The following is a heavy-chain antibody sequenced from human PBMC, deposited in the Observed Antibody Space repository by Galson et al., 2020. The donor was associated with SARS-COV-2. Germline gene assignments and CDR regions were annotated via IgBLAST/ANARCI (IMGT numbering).Heavy chain of an antibody. V-gene: IGHV3-23*01. J-gene: IGHJ6*02. CDR3: AKAGGRDGYNYRVGYYYYGMDV. CDR2: ISGSGGST. CDR1: GFTFSSYA. D-gene: IGHD5-12*01. Sequence: TGGSLRLSCAASGFTFSSYAMSWVRQAPGKGLEWVSAISGSGGSTYYADSVKGRFTISRDNSKNTLYLQMNSLRAEDTAVYYCAKAGGRDGYNYRVGYYYYGMDVWGQGTTVTVSS.